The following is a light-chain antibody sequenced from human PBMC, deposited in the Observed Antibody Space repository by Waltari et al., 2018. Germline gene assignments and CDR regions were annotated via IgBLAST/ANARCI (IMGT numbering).Light chain of an antibody. J-gene: IGKJ4*01. V-gene: IGKV1-39*01. CDR1: QSISSY. Sequence: DIQMTQSPSSLSASVGDRVTITCRASQSISSYLNWYQQKPGKAPKLLIIAASSWQSGVPSRFSGSGSGTDFTLTISSLQPEDFATYYCQQSYSTPLTFGGGTKVEIK. CDR2: AAS. CDR3: QQSYSTPLT.